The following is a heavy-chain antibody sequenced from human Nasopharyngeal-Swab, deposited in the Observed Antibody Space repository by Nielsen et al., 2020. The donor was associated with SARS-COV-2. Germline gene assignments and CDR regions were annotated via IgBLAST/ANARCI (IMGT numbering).Heavy chain of an antibody. V-gene: IGHV1-8*01. CDR3: ARPAGGDFAPLGFDY. CDR1: GYTFTSYD. D-gene: IGHD3-16*01. J-gene: IGHJ4*02. Sequence: ASVKVSCKASGYTFTSYDINWVRQASGQGLEWMGWMKPNNGNTDYAQKFQGRVTMTRDTSTSTVYMELSSLRSEDTAVYYCARPAGGDFAPLGFDYWGQGTLVTVSS. CDR2: MKPNNGNT.